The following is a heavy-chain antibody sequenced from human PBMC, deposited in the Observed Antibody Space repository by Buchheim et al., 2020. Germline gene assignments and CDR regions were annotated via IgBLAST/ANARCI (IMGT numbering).Heavy chain of an antibody. J-gene: IGHJ5*02. CDR3: AKESPPFGGLWFGESSNWFDP. CDR1: GFTFSSYG. CDR2: ISYDGSNK. V-gene: IGHV3-30*18. D-gene: IGHD3-10*01. Sequence: QVQLVESGGGVVQPGRSLRLSCAASGFTFSSYGMHWVRQAPGKGLEWVAVISYDGSNKYYADSVKGRFTISRDNSKNTLYLQMNSLRAEDTAVYYCAKESPPFGGLWFGESSNWFDPWGQGTL.